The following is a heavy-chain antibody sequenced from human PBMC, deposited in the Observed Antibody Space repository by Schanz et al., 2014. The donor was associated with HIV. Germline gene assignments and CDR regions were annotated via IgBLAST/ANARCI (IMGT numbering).Heavy chain of an antibody. V-gene: IGHV3-23*01. CDR2: ISGSGANT. CDR1: GFPFGSYA. J-gene: IGHJ4*02. CDR3: AKDLGAGGGSCFDS. D-gene: IGHD2-15*01. Sequence: EVRLLESGGDLVQPGGSLRLSCAASGFPFGSYAMSWVRQAPGKAREWVSAISGSGANTYYADSVKGRFTMSRDNSKNTLNLQMHSLRVEDTAVYYCAKDLGAGGGSCFDSWGQGTLVTVST.